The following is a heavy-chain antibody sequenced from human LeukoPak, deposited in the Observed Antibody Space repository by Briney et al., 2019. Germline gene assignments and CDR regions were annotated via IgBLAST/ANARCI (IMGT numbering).Heavy chain of an antibody. Sequence: GSLRLSCAASGFTVSSNYMSWVRQAPGKGLEWVSVIYSGGSTYYADSVKGRFTISRDNSKNTLYLQMNSLRAEDTAVYYCARDPHYYGSGSYNYWGQGTLVTVSS. CDR3: ARDPHYYGSGSYNY. CDR2: IYSGGST. V-gene: IGHV3-53*01. J-gene: IGHJ4*02. D-gene: IGHD3-10*01. CDR1: GFTVSSNY.